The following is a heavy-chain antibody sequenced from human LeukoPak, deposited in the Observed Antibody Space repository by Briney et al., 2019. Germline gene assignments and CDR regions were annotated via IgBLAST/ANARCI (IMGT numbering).Heavy chain of an antibody. J-gene: IGHJ5*02. CDR1: GGTFSSYA. CDR2: ISAYNGNT. D-gene: IGHD6-13*01. Sequence: GASVKVSCKASGGTFSSYAISWVRQAPGQGLEWMGWISAYNGNTNYAQKLQGRVTMTTDTSTSTAYMELRSLRSDDTAVYYCARTRWIAAAGKPPNWFDPWGQGTLVTVSS. V-gene: IGHV1-18*01. CDR3: ARTRWIAAAGKPPNWFDP.